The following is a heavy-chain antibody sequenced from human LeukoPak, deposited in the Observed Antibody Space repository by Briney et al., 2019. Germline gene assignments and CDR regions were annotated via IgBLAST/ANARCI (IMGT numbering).Heavy chain of an antibody. Sequence: KASETLSLTCTVSGGSISSYYWSWIRQPPGKGLEWIGYIYTSGSTNYNPSLKSRVTISADTSKNQFSLKLSSVTAADTAVYYCARRTYYYYMDVWGKGTTVIVSS. CDR3: ARRTYYYYMDV. V-gene: IGHV4-4*09. CDR2: IYTSGST. J-gene: IGHJ6*03. CDR1: GGSISSYY.